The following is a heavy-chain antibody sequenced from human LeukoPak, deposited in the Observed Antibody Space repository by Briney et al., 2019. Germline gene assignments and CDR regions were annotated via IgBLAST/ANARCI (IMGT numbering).Heavy chain of an antibody. CDR1: GGSISSSSYY. Sequence: SETLSLTCTVSGGSISSSSYYWGWLRQPPGKGLEWIGSIYYSGSTYYNPSLKSRVTISVDTSKNQFSLKLRSVTAADTAVYYCARRRAINWFDPWGQGTLVTVSS. CDR3: ARRRAINWFDP. V-gene: IGHV4-39*01. D-gene: IGHD3-9*01. CDR2: IYYSGST. J-gene: IGHJ5*02.